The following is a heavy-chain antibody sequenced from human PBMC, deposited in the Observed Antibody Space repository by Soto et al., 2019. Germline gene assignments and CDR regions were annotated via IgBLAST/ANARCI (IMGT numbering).Heavy chain of an antibody. CDR1: GFTFSNYW. CDR2: IKQDGSEK. CDR3: ARVTTVVGY. J-gene: IGHJ4*02. Sequence: EVQLVESGGELVQPGGSLRLSCAASGFTFSNYWMSWVRQAPGKGLEWVANIKQDGSEKHYVDSVKGRFTISRDNAKNSLYLQMNSLRAEDTAVYYCARVTTVVGYWVQGTLVTVSS. D-gene: IGHD4-17*01. V-gene: IGHV3-7*01.